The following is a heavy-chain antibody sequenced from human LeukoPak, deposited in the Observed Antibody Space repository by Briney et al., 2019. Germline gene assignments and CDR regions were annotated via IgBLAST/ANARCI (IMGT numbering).Heavy chain of an antibody. V-gene: IGHV4-61*02. CDR2: IYTSGST. Sequence: SQTLSLTCTVSGGSISSGSYYWSWNRQPAGKGLEWIGRIYTSGSTNYNPSLKSRVTISVDTSKNQFSLKLSSVTAADTAVYYCARSNYGDLLFDYWGQGTLVTVSS. J-gene: IGHJ4*02. CDR3: ARSNYGDLLFDY. CDR1: GGSISSGSYY. D-gene: IGHD4-17*01.